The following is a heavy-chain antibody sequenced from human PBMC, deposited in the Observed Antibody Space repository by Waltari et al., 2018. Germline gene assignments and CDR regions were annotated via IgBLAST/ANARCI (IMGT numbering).Heavy chain of an antibody. J-gene: IGHJ4*02. D-gene: IGHD1-26*01. V-gene: IGHV3-30-3*01. CDR2: ISYDGSNK. CDR1: GFPFSSYA. CDR3: ARGEWELLYYFDY. Sequence: QVQLVESGGGVVQPGRSLRLSCAASGFPFSSYAMHWVRQAPGKGLEWVAVISYDGSNKYYADSVKGRFTISRDNSKNTLYLQMNSLRAEDTAVYYCARGEWELLYYFDYWGQGTLVTVSS.